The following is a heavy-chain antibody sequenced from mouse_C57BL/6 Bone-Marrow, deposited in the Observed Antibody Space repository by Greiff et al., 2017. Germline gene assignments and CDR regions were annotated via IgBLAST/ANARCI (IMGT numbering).Heavy chain of an antibody. CDR1: GFSLTSYG. J-gene: IGHJ4*01. Sequence: VKLMESGPGLVQPSQSLSITCTVSGFSLTSYGVHWVRQSPGKGLEWLGVIWSGGSTDYNAAFISRLSIRKDNSKSQVFFKMNSLLADDTAIYYCARDYGYYAMDYCGQGPSVTVSA. D-gene: IGHD1-1*02. CDR3: ARDYGYYAMDY. CDR2: IWSGGST. V-gene: IGHV2-2*01.